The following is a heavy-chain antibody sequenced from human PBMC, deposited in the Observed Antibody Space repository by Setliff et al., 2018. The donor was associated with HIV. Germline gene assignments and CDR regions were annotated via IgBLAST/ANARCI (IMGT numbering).Heavy chain of an antibody. CDR1: GFSLSTSGMC. CDR3: VRIPEYNRRYVGDYFDY. J-gene: IGHJ4*02. D-gene: IGHD1-20*01. Sequence: SGPTLVNPTQTLTLTCTFSGFSLSTSGMCVSWIRQPPGKALEWLARIDWDDDKYYSTSLKTRLTISKDTSKNQVVLTMTDMDPVDTATYYCVRIPEYNRRYVGDYFDYWGQGTLVTVSS. CDR2: IDWDDDK. V-gene: IGHV2-70*11.